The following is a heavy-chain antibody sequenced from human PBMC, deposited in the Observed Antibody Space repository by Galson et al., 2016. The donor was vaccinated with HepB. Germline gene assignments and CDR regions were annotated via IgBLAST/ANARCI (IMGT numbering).Heavy chain of an antibody. CDR1: GYPFTSYG. CDR3: ARWNRAAAGTSDY. V-gene: IGHV1-18*04. Sequence: SVKVSCKASGYPFTSYGITWVRQAPGQGLEWMGWISAYNGYTNYPQKFQGRVTMTTDTSTSTAYMELRSLRSDDTAVYYCARWNRAAAGTSDYWGQGTLVTVSS. J-gene: IGHJ4*02. CDR2: ISAYNGYT. D-gene: IGHD6-13*01.